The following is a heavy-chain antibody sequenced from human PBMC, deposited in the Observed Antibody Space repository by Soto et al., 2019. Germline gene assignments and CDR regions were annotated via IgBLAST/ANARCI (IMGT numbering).Heavy chain of an antibody. CDR3: ARIGWGGDS. J-gene: IGHJ4*02. Sequence: LSLTCSVSGGSVRTGSYHWSWIRQPPGKGLEWIGFIPNNGSPDYNPSLKSRVVVSIDRSKNQFSLKVNSVTAADTAVYFCARIGWGGDSWGQGTLVTVYS. CDR1: GGSVRTGSYH. D-gene: IGHD7-27*01. V-gene: IGHV4-61*01. CDR2: IPNNGSP.